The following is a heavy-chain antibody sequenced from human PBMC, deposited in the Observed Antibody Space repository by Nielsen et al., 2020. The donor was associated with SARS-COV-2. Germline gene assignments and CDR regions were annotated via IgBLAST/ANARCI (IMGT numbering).Heavy chain of an antibody. CDR3: AREGGTIPASGKPEYYFDY. CDR1: GFTFTSYG. Sequence: GESLKISCAASGFTFTSYGIHWVRQAPGKGLEWVALVSYDGSDKYYADSVRGRFTISRDNSKNTLYVQMDSLGPEDTAVYYCAREGGTIPASGKPEYYFDYWGQGTLVTVSS. D-gene: IGHD6-13*01. J-gene: IGHJ4*02. CDR2: VSYDGSDK. V-gene: IGHV3-30*19.